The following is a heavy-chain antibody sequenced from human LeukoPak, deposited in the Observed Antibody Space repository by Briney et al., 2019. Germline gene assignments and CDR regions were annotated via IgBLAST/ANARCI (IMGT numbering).Heavy chain of an antibody. Sequence: PARSLTLSCAASGFTFSSSWMYWVRQAPGKGLGWVSRINSDESITTYADSVKGRFTISRDNAKNTLYLQMHSLRAEDTAVYYCARGLVPGFLHYWGQGTPVTVSS. CDR3: ARGLVPGFLHY. D-gene: IGHD2/OR15-2a*01. CDR1: GFTFSSSW. V-gene: IGHV3-74*01. J-gene: IGHJ4*02. CDR2: INSDESIT.